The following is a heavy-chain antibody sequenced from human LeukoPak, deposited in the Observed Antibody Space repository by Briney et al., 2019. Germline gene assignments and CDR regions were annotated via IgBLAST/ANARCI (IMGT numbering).Heavy chain of an antibody. V-gene: IGHV4-59*12. CDR1: GGSINNYY. CDR3: ARDQEGSWYPYNWFDP. Sequence: SETLSLTCTVSGGSINNYYWSWIRQPPGKGLEWIGYISYSGSTNYNPSLKSRVTISVDTSKNQFSLKLSSVTAADTAVYYCARDQEGSWYPYNWFDPWGQGTLVTVSS. CDR2: ISYSGST. J-gene: IGHJ5*02. D-gene: IGHD6-13*01.